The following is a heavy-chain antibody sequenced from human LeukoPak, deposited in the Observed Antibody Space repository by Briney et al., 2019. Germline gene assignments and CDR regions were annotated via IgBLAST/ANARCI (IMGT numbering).Heavy chain of an antibody. Sequence: KPSETLSLTCTVYGGSISSYYWSWLRQPPGKGLEGIGYIYSSGSTIFNPSLKSRVTISVDTSKNQFSLKVSSVTAADTALYYCAKDTLHSVRLRRLFDSWGQGTLVTVSS. CDR1: GGSISSYY. V-gene: IGHV4-4*08. CDR3: AKDTLHSVRLRRLFDS. J-gene: IGHJ4*02. CDR2: IYSSGST. D-gene: IGHD5-12*01.